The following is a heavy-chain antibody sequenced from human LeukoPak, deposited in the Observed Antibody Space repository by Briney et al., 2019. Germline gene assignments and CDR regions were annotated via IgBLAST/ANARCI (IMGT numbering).Heavy chain of an antibody. CDR1: GFTFSSYE. D-gene: IGHD6-19*01. CDR2: ISSSGSTI. Sequence: PGGSLRLSCAASGFTFSSYEMNWVRQAPGKGLEWVSYISSSGSTIYYADSVKGRFTISRDNAKNSLYLQMNSLRAEDTAVYYCARGQSSGWYFTSWGQGTLVTVSS. J-gene: IGHJ4*02. V-gene: IGHV3-48*03. CDR3: ARGQSSGWYFTS.